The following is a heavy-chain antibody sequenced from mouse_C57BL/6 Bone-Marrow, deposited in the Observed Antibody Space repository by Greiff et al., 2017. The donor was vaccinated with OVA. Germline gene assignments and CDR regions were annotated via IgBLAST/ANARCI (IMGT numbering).Heavy chain of an antibody. Sequence: QAQLKESGAELVRPGASVTLSCKASGYTFTDYEMHWVKQTPVHGLEWIGAIDPETGGTAYNQKFKGKAILTADKSSSTAYMELRSLTSEDSAVYYWTRHGYVFAYWGQGTLVTVSA. J-gene: IGHJ3*01. CDR2: IDPETGGT. CDR1: GYTFTDYE. D-gene: IGHD2-2*01. CDR3: TRHGYVFAY. V-gene: IGHV1-15*01.